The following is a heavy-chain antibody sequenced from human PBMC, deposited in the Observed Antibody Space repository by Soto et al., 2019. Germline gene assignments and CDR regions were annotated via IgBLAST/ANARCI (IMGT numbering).Heavy chain of an antibody. CDR1: GGSISSGGYS. CDR3: ARDNGYSYGYNLDH. J-gene: IGHJ4*02. V-gene: IGHV4-30-2*01. Sequence: SETLSLTCAVSGGSISSGGYSWSWIRQPPGKGLEWIGYIYHSGSTYYNPSLKSRVTISVDRSKNQFSLKLSSVTAADTAVYYCARDNGYSYGYNLDHWGQGTLVTVSS. D-gene: IGHD5-18*01. CDR2: IYHSGST.